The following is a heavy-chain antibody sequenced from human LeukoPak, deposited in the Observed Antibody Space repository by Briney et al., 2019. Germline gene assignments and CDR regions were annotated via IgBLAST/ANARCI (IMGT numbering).Heavy chain of an antibody. J-gene: IGHJ5*02. V-gene: IGHV4-61*09. CDR3: ARGLAAAYDYNWFDP. D-gene: IGHD5-12*01. CDR1: GGSISSGSYC. Sequence: SETLSLTCTVSGGSISSGSYCWSWIRQPAGKGLEWIGHIHISGSTNYNPSLKSRVTMSVDTSKNQFSLKLTSVTAADTAVYFCARGLAAAYDYNWFDPWGQGTLVSVSS. CDR2: IHISGST.